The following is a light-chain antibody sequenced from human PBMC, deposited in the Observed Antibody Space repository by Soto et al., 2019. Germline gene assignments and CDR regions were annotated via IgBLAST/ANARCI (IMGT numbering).Light chain of an antibody. CDR2: ETS. J-gene: IGKJ2*01. CDR3: QVRTDWPPFKYT. CDR1: EAISSNC. Sequence: EIVLTQSPGTLSLSPGERATLSCRASEAISSNCLVWYQVKSGRAPRLLIYETSNRATGVPARFSGSGSGTDLTLTISRLEPEDFAIYSCQVRTDWPPFKYTFGQGTKLEVK. V-gene: IGKV3-11*01.